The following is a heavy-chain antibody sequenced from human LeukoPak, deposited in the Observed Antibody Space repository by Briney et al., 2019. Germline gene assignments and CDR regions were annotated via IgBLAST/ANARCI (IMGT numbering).Heavy chain of an antibody. CDR1: GGSFSGYY. CDR2: INHSGST. D-gene: IGHD3-22*01. V-gene: IGHV4-34*01. CDR3: ARVQIGVVKSRRRKYYFDY. Sequence: SETLSLTCAVYGGSFSGYYWSWIRQPPGKGLEWIGEINHSGSTNYNPSLKSRVTISVDTSKNQFSLKLSSVTAADTAVYYCARVQIGVVKSRRRKYYFDYWGQGTLVTVSS. J-gene: IGHJ4*02.